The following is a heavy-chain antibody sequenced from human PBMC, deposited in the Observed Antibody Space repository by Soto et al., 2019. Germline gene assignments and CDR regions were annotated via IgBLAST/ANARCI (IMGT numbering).Heavy chain of an antibody. Sequence: PSETLSLTCTVSGGSVSSGSYYWSWIRQPPGKGLEWIGYIYYCGSTNYNPSLKSRVTISVDTSKNQFSLKLSSVTAADTAVYYCVTVVTATNYFDYWGQGTLVTVSS. J-gene: IGHJ4*02. CDR1: GGSVSSGSYY. D-gene: IGHD2-21*02. CDR2: IYYCGST. CDR3: VTVVTATNYFDY. V-gene: IGHV4-61*01.